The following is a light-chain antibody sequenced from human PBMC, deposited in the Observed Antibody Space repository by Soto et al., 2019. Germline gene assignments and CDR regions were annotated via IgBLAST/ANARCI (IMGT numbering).Light chain of an antibody. CDR3: GTWDSSLSAVV. CDR1: SSGIGNNY. Sequence: QSVLTQPPSVSVAPGQKVTISCSGSSSGIGNNYVSWYQQLPGTAPKLLIYDNNQRPSGIPDRFSGSKSGTSATLGITGLQTGDEADYYCGTWDSSLSAVVFGGGTKLTVL. CDR2: DNN. J-gene: IGLJ2*01. V-gene: IGLV1-51*01.